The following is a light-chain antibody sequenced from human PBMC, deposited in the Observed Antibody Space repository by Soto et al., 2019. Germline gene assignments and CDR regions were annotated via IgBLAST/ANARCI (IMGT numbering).Light chain of an antibody. CDR1: QGISSW. Sequence: DIQMTQSPSSVSASVGDRVTITCRASQGISSWLVWYQQKPGKAPKALIYAASSLQSGVPSRFSGSGSGTDFTLTSSSLQTEDFETYYCQQAYILPITFGGGPEVEIK. CDR2: AAS. J-gene: IGKJ4*01. V-gene: IGKV1-12*01. CDR3: QQAYILPIT.